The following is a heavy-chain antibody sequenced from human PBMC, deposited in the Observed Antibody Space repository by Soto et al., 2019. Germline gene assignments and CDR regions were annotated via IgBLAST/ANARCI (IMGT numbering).Heavy chain of an antibody. Sequence: QVQLQQWGAGLLKPSETLSLTCAVYGGSFSGYYWSWIRQPPGKGLEWIGEINHSGSTNYNPSLKRRVTISVDTSTNQFSLKLSSVTAADTAVYYCARGRIAVAGTGRQIYNWFDPWGQGTLVTVSS. V-gene: IGHV4-34*01. CDR2: INHSGST. J-gene: IGHJ5*02. CDR3: ARGRIAVAGTGRQIYNWFDP. D-gene: IGHD6-19*01. CDR1: GGSFSGYY.